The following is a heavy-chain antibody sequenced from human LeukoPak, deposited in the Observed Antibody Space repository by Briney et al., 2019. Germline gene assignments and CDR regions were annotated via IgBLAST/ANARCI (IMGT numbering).Heavy chain of an antibody. CDR2: ISYDGSNK. Sequence: GGSLRLSCAASGFTFSSYGMHWVRQAPGKGLEWVAVISYDGSNKYYADSVKGRFTISRDNSKNTLYLQMNSLRAEDTAVYYCAKAESGWETDGFDIWGQGTMVTVSS. J-gene: IGHJ3*02. CDR3: AKAESGWETDGFDI. CDR1: GFTFSSYG. V-gene: IGHV3-30*18. D-gene: IGHD6-19*01.